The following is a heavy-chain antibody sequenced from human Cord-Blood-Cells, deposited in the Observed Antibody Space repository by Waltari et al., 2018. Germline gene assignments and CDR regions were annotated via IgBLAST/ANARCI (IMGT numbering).Heavy chain of an antibody. Sequence: QVQLVQSGAEVKKPGASVKVSCKASGYTFTGYYMHWVRQAPGQGLEWMGCINPDSGGTNYAQKFKGWVTMTRDTSISTAYMELSSLRSEDTAVYYCESDQGDLDAFETWGQGTMLTGSS. D-gene: IGHD3-3*01. J-gene: IGHJ3*02. CDR2: INPDSGGT. V-gene: IGHV1-2*04. CDR1: GYTFTGYY. CDR3: ESDQGDLDAFET.